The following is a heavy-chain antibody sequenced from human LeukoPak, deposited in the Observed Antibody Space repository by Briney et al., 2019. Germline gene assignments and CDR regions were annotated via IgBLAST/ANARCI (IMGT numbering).Heavy chain of an antibody. CDR3: ARVGDLRLGDM. Sequence: ASVKVSCKVSGYTLTELSMHWVRQAPGKGLEWMGGFDPEDGETIYAQKFQGRVTMTRNTSISTAYMELSSLRSEDTAVYYCARVGDLRLGDMWGQGTLVTVSS. CDR2: FDPEDGET. D-gene: IGHD3-16*01. V-gene: IGHV1-24*01. J-gene: IGHJ4*02. CDR1: GYTLTELS.